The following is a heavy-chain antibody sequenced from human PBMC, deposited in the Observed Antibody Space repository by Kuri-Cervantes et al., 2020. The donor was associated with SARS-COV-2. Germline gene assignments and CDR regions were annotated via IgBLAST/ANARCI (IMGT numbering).Heavy chain of an antibody. V-gene: IGHV3-21*01. J-gene: IGHJ4*02. CDR1: GFTFGDYA. CDR2: ISSSSSYI. CDR3: ARGLWGIQYYFDY. D-gene: IGHD7-27*01. Sequence: GESLKISCTASGFTFGDYAMSWVRQAPGKGLEWVSSISSSSSYIYYADSVKGRFTISRDNAKNSLYLQMNSLRAEDTAVYYCARGLWGIQYYFDYWGQGTLVTVSS.